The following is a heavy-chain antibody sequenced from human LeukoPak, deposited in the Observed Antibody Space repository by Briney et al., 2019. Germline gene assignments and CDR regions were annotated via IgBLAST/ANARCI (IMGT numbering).Heavy chain of an antibody. D-gene: IGHD3-10*01. CDR2: ISAYNGNT. V-gene: IGHV1-18*01. CDR3: ARGKGITMVRGVIRALVEEADFDY. J-gene: IGHJ4*02. CDR1: GYTFTSYG. Sequence: ASVKVSCKASGYTFTSYGISWVRQAPGQGLEWMGWISAYNGNTNYAQKLQGRVTMSTDTSTSTAYMELRSLRSDDTAVYYCARGKGITMVRGVIRALVEEADFDYWGQGTLVTVSS.